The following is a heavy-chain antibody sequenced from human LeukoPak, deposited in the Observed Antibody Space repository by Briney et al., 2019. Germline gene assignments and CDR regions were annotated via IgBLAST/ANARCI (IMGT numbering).Heavy chain of an antibody. J-gene: IGHJ6*03. Sequence: ASVKVSCKASGYTFTSYDINWVRQATGQGLEWMGWMNPNSGNTGYAQKFRGRVTMTRNTSISTAYMELSSLRSEDTAVYYCARVNRDGYNYFDYYYYMDVWGKGTTVTISS. CDR2: MNPNSGNT. CDR1: GYTFTSYD. CDR3: ARVNRDGYNYFDYYYYMDV. D-gene: IGHD5-24*01. V-gene: IGHV1-8*01.